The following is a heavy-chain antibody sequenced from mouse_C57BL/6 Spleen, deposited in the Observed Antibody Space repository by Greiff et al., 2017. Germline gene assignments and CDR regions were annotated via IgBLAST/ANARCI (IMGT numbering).Heavy chain of an antibody. D-gene: IGHD1-1*01. CDR1: GYTFTSYW. J-gene: IGHJ1*03. CDR3: ARRGGSNWGYFDV. Sequence: QVQLQQPGAELVMPGASVKLSCKASGYTFTSYWMHWVKQRPGQGLEWIGEIDPSDSYTNYNQKFKGKSTLTVDKSSSTAYMQLSRLTSEDSAVYYCARRGGSNWGYFDVWGTGTTVTVSS. CDR2: IDPSDSYT. V-gene: IGHV1-69*01.